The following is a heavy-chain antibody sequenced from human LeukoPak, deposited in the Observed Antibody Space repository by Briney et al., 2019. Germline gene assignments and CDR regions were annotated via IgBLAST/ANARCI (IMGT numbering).Heavy chain of an antibody. CDR2: IKSKTDGGTT. D-gene: IGHD3-10*01. CDR3: TTHGYYGSGSYFDPDY. J-gene: IGHJ4*02. V-gene: IGHV3-15*01. CDR1: GFTFSNAW. Sequence: GGSLRLSCAASGFTFSNAWMSWVRQAPGKGLEWVGCIKSKTDGGTTDYAAPVKGRFTISRDDSKNTLYLQMNSLKTEDTAVYYCTTHGYYGSGSYFDPDYWGQGTLVTVSS.